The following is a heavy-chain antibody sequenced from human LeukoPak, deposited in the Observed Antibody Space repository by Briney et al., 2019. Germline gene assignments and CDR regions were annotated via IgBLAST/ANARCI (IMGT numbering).Heavy chain of an antibody. D-gene: IGHD1-26*01. Sequence: PSETLSLTCTVSGGSISSGSYYWSWIRQPAGKGLEWIGRIYTSGSTNYNPSLKSRVTISVDTSKKQFSLKLNSVTAADTAVYYCARERSGSYSWFDPWGQGTLVTVSS. CDR2: IYTSGST. J-gene: IGHJ5*02. V-gene: IGHV4-61*02. CDR1: GGSISSGSYY. CDR3: ARERSGSYSWFDP.